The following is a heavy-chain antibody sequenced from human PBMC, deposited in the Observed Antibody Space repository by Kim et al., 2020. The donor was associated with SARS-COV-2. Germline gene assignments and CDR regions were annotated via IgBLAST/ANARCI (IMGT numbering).Heavy chain of an antibody. D-gene: IGHD6-13*01. CDR3: ARGAPGVKHDQQLNAFDI. V-gene: IGHV4-34*01. Sequence: SETLSLTCAVYGGSFSGYYWSWIRQPPGKGLEWIGEINHSGSTNYNPSLKSRVTISVDTSKNQFSLKLSSVTAADTAVYYCARGAPGVKHDQQLNAFDIWGQGTMVTVSS. CDR1: GGSFSGYY. CDR2: INHSGST. J-gene: IGHJ3*02.